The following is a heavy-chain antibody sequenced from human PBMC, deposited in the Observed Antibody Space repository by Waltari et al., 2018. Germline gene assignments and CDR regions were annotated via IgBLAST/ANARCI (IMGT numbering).Heavy chain of an antibody. V-gene: IGHV1-2*06. CDR1: GYAFTGYY. Sequence: QVHLVQSGAEVKKPGASVKVACKASGYAFTGYYMHWVRQAPGQGLEWMGRINPNNGDTKYAQKFQGRVTMTRDTSINTAYMEVRNLRSDDTAIYSCAIGISSGWSPFDFWGQGTLVTVSS. D-gene: IGHD6-13*01. J-gene: IGHJ4*02. CDR3: AIGISSGWSPFDF. CDR2: INPNNGDT.